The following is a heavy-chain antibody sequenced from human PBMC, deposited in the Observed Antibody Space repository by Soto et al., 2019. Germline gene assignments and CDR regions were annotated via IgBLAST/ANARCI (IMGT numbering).Heavy chain of an antibody. CDR2: ISAYNGNT. Sequence: GAAVKVSCKASGYTFTSYGISWVRQAPGQGLEWMGWISAYNGNTNYAQKLQGRVTMTTDTSTSTAYMELRSLRSDDTAVYYCARDRILRCFDWQYPDAFDIWGQGTMVTASS. CDR3: ARDRILRCFDWQYPDAFDI. CDR1: GYTFTSYG. D-gene: IGHD3-9*01. J-gene: IGHJ3*02. V-gene: IGHV1-18*01.